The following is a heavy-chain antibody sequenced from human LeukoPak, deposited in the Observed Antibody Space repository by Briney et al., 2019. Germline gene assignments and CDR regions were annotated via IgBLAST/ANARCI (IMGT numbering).Heavy chain of an antibody. Sequence: ASVKVSCKASGYTFTSYYMHWVRQAPGQGPEWMGIINPSGGTTSYAQKFQGRVTMTRDMSTSTVYMELSGLRSEDTAVYYCARVSSSGATMGTFDIWGQGTMVTVSS. CDR1: GYTFTSYY. CDR2: INPSGGTT. J-gene: IGHJ3*02. CDR3: ARVSSSGATMGTFDI. D-gene: IGHD6-25*01. V-gene: IGHV1-46*01.